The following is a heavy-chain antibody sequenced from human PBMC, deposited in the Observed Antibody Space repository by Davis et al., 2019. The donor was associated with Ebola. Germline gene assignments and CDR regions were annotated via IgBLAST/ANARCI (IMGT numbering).Heavy chain of an antibody. CDR3: AQEGESTFLFDY. Sequence: ASVKVSCKASGYTFTSYGISWVRQAPGQGLEWMGWINPHNGNTNYAQNVQGRVTMTTDTSTSTAYMEVGSLKSDDTAVYYCAQEGESTFLFDYWGQGTLVSVSS. CDR2: INPHNGNT. CDR1: GYTFTSYG. D-gene: IGHD2-21*01. V-gene: IGHV1-18*01. J-gene: IGHJ4*02.